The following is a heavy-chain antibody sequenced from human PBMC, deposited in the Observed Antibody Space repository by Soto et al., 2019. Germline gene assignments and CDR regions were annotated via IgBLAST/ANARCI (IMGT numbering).Heavy chain of an antibody. CDR1: GGTFSSYT. CDR2: IIPIFGTA. Sequence: QVQLVQSGAEVKKPGSSVTVSCKASGGTFSSYTISWVRQAPGQGLEWMGGIIPIFGTANYAQKFQGRVTITADESTSTAYMELSSQRSEDTAVYYCARGNHRWLQLWYFDLWGRSTLVTVSS. CDR3: ARGNHRWLQLWYFDL. V-gene: IGHV1-69*12. J-gene: IGHJ2*01. D-gene: IGHD5-12*01.